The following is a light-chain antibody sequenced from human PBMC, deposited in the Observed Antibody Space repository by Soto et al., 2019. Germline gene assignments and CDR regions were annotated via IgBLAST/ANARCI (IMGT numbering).Light chain of an antibody. CDR1: SSDVGGYNY. J-gene: IGLJ2*01. CDR2: DVS. Sequence: QSVLTQPASVSGSPGQSITISCTGTSSDVGGYNYVSWYQQHPGKAPKLMIYDVSTRPSGVSNRFSGSKSGNTASLTISGLQAEDEADYYCSSYTSSSTPAFGGGTKLTVL. CDR3: SSYTSSSTPA. V-gene: IGLV2-14*01.